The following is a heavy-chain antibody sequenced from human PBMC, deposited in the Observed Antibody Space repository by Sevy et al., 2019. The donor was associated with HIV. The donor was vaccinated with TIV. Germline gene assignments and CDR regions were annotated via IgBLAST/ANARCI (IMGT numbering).Heavy chain of an antibody. CDR2: IKSKTDGGTT. J-gene: IGHJ3*02. D-gene: IGHD3-22*01. CDR3: TTVFSYYDSSANYDAFDI. CDR1: GFTFSNAW. V-gene: IGHV3-15*01. Sequence: GGSLRLSCAASGFTFSNAWMSWVRQAPGKGLEWVGRIKSKTDGGTTDYAAPVKGRFTISRDDSKNTLYLQMNSLKTEDTAVYYCTTVFSYYDSSANYDAFDIWGQGTMVTVS.